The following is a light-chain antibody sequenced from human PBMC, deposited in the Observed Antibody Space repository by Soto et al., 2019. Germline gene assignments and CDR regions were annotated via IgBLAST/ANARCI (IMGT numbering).Light chain of an antibody. CDR2: EAS. J-gene: IGKJ1*01. Sequence: EIQMTQSPSTLSAYVGDRVTITCRASQSISSWLAWYQQKPGKAPKLLIQEASSLESGVPSRFSGSGSGTEFTLTISSLQPDDFATYYCQQYNTYSRKFGQGTKVDIK. CDR1: QSISSW. CDR3: QQYNTYSRK. V-gene: IGKV1-5*03.